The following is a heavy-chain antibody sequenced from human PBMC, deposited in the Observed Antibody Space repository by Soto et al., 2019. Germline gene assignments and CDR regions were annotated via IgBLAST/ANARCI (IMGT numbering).Heavy chain of an antibody. D-gene: IGHD2-21*02. CDR3: ATDKVPVVVTAPFDY. CDR1: GFTFSSYG. V-gene: IGHV3-30*03. Sequence: QVQLVESGGGVVQPGRSLRLSCAASGFTFSSYGMHWVRQAPGKGLEWVAVISYDGSNKYYADSVKGRFTVSRDKSKNTLDLQVNSLRAEDTAVYYCATDKVPVVVTAPFDYWGQGTLVTVSS. J-gene: IGHJ4*02. CDR2: ISYDGSNK.